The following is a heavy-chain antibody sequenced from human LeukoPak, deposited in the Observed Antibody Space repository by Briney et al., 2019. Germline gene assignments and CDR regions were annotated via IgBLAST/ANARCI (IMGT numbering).Heavy chain of an antibody. D-gene: IGHD3-10*01. Sequence: GGSLRLSCAASGFTFSSYEMNWVRQAPGKGLEWVSYISSSGSTIYYADSVKGRFTISRGNAKNSLYLQMDSLRAEDTAVYYCARETYYYGSGSYDGYWGQGTLVTVSS. CDR1: GFTFSSYE. J-gene: IGHJ4*02. CDR3: ARETYYYGSGSYDGY. V-gene: IGHV3-48*03. CDR2: ISSSGSTI.